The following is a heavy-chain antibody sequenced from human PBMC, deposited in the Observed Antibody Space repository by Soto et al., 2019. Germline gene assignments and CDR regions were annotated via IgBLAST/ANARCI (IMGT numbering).Heavy chain of an antibody. Sequence: PSETLSLTCTVSGGSISSGDYYWSWIRQPPGKGLEWIGYIYYSGSTYYNPSLKSRVTISVDTSKNQFSLKLSSVTAADTAVYYCARDASAVGATRAFDYWGQGTLVTVSS. CDR3: ARDASAVGATRAFDY. CDR1: GGSISSGDYY. D-gene: IGHD1-26*01. CDR2: IYYSGST. J-gene: IGHJ4*02. V-gene: IGHV4-30-4*01.